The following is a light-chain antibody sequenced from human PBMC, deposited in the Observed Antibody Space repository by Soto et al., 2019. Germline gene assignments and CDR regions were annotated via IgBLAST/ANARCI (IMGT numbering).Light chain of an antibody. Sequence: QSALTQPASVSGSPGQSITISCTGTSSDVGSYNLVSWYQQHPGKAPKLMIYEGSKRPSGVSNRFSGSKSGNTASLTISGLQPEDEADYYCCSYAGSHWVFGGGTKLTVL. CDR3: CSYAGSHWV. J-gene: IGLJ3*02. CDR2: EGS. CDR1: SSDVGSYNL. V-gene: IGLV2-23*01.